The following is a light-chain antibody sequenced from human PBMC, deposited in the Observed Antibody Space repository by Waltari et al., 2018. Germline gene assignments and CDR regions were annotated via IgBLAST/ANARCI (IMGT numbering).Light chain of an antibody. CDR3: CSYAGSSTLV. CDR1: SVDVGSYNL. Sequence: QSALTQPASVSGSPGQSITISCTGTSVDVGSYNLVSWYQQHPGKTPKLMIYEVRNRPSGVSNRFSGSKSGNTASLTISGLQAEDEADYYCCSYAGSSTLVFGGGTKLTVL. CDR2: EVR. J-gene: IGLJ3*02. V-gene: IGLV2-23*02.